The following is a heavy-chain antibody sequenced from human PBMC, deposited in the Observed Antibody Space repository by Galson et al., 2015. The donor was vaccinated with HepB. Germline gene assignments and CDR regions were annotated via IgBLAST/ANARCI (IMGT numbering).Heavy chain of an antibody. CDR2: ISYDGSNK. CDR3: AKDPRGGIYYGMDV. Sequence: SLRLSCAASGFTFSSYGMHWVRQAPGKGLEWVAVISYDGSNKYYADSVKGRFTISRDNSKNTLYLQMNSLRAEDTAVYYCAKDPRGGIYYGMDVWGQGTTVTASS. J-gene: IGHJ6*02. D-gene: IGHD3-16*01. V-gene: IGHV3-30*18. CDR1: GFTFSSYG.